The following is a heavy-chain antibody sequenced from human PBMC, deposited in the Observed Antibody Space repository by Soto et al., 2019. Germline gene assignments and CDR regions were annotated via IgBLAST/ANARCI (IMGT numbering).Heavy chain of an antibody. CDR3: ATYRKFFQI. J-gene: IGHJ3*02. Sequence: SETLSLTCTVSGGSISSSSYYWGWIRQPPGKGLEWIGSIYYSGSTYYNPSLKSRVTISVDTSKNQFSLKLSSVTAADTAVYYCATYRKFFQIWGQGTKVTVSS. CDR1: GGSISSSSYY. CDR2: IYYSGST. V-gene: IGHV4-39*01.